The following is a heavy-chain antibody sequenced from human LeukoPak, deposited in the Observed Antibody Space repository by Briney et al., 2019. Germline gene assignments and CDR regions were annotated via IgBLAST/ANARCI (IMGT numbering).Heavy chain of an antibody. CDR2: ISGYNGNT. CDR1: GYIFTNFG. D-gene: IGHD1-26*01. CDR3: AGVLVGAIGNYFDY. V-gene: IGHV1-18*01. Sequence: GASVKVSCKASGYIFTNFGVTWVRQAPGQGLEWMGWISGYNGNTKYAQKFQGRVTMTRDTSTSTVYLELSSLRSEDTAVYYCAGVLVGAIGNYFDYWGQGTLVTVSS. J-gene: IGHJ4*02.